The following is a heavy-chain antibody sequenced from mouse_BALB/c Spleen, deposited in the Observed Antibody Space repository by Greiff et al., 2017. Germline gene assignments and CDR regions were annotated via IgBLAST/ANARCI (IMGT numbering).Heavy chain of an antibody. CDR1: GFTFSSYY. J-gene: IGHJ2*01. CDR2: INSNGGST. CDR3: ARHDLDY. V-gene: IGHV5-6-2*01. Sequence: EVQLVESGGGLVKLGGSLKLSCAASGFTFSSYYMSWVRQTPEKRLELVAAINSNGGSTYYPDTVKGRFTISRDNAKNTLYLQISSLKSEDTALYYCARHDLDYWGQGTTLTVSS.